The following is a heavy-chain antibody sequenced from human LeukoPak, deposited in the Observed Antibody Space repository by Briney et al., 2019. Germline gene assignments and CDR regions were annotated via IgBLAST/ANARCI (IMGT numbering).Heavy chain of an antibody. CDR1: GFNLRDYW. Sequence: GGSLRLSCAASGFNLRDYWMHWVRQAPGKGLVWVSRLGTDGTYTNYADSVTGRFTISRDNAKNTLYLQMDSPRAEDTSFYYCVRDPSNSGNWFDLWGQGTLVTVSS. J-gene: IGHJ5*02. CDR3: VRDPSNSGNWFDL. CDR2: LGTDGTYT. D-gene: IGHD4-11*01. V-gene: IGHV3-74*01.